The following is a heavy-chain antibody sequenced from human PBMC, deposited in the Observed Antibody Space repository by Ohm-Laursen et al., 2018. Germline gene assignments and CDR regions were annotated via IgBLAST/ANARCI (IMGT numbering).Heavy chain of an antibody. CDR3: ARLYSSGWPYYYYYGMDV. V-gene: IGHV4-59*08. CDR2: IYYSGST. Sequence: GTLSLTCTVSGGSISSYYWSWIRQPPGKGLEWIGYIYYSGSTNYNPSLTSRVTISVDTSKNQFSRKLSSVTAADTAVYYCARLYSSGWPYYYYYGMDVWGQGTTVTVSS. D-gene: IGHD6-19*01. CDR1: GGSISSYY. J-gene: IGHJ6*02.